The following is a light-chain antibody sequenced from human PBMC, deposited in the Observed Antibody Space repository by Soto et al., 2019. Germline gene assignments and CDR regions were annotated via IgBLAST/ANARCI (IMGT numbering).Light chain of an antibody. CDR3: QRYNRAPWT. V-gene: IGKV1-27*01. CDR2: AAS. J-gene: IGKJ1*01. CDR1: QGISNY. Sequence: DIQMTQSPSSLSASVGDRVTITCRASQGISNYLAWYQQKPGKVPKLLIYAASTLQSGVPSRFSSNGSWTDFTLTISRLQPEDVATYYCQRYNRAPWTFGQGTKVEIK.